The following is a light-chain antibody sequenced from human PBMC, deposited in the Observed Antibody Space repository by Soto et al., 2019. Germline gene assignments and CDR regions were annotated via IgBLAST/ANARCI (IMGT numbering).Light chain of an antibody. CDR2: DVS. J-gene: IGLJ1*01. Sequence: QSALTPPASVSGAPGQSITISCSGTNSDVGGYNYVSWYQQHPGKAPKLMIYDVSYRPSGISNRFSGSKSDNTASLTISGLQAEDEADYYCSSYTTSSLYVFGTGTKVTVL. CDR1: NSDVGGYNY. CDR3: SSYTTSSLYV. V-gene: IGLV2-14*01.